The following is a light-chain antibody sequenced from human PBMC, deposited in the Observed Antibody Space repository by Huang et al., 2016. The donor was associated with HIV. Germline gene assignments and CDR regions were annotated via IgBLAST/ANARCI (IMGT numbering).Light chain of an antibody. Sequence: DIVMTQSPDSLAVSLGERATFNCKSSQSVLYSSNNKNYLAWYQQKTGLPPKLLIYWASTRESGVPDRFSGSGSGTDFTLTISSLQAEDVAVYYCQQYYSTPWTFGQGTKVEIK. CDR2: WAS. CDR1: QSVLYSSNNKNY. V-gene: IGKV4-1*01. J-gene: IGKJ1*01. CDR3: QQYYSTPWT.